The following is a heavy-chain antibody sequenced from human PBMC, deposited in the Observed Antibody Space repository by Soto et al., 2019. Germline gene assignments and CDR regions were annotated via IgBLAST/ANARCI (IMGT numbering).Heavy chain of an antibody. D-gene: IGHD2-2*01. CDR1: GFTFSSYA. CDR3: AKGIVLITAADFDY. J-gene: IGHJ4*02. V-gene: IGHV3-23*01. Sequence: PGGSLRLSCAASGFTFSSYAMSWVRQAPGKGLEWVSAISGSDGSTYYADSVKGRFTISRDNSKNTLYLQMNSLRAEDTAVYYCAKGIVLITAADFDYWGQGTLVTVSS. CDR2: ISGSDGST.